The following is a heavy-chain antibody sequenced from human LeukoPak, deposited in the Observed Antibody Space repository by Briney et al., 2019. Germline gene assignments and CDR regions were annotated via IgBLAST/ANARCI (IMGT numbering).Heavy chain of an antibody. Sequence: GGSLILSCAASGFTFSSYWMHWVRQAPGKGLVWVSRINGDGSNTRYADSVKGRFTISRDNAKNSLYLQMNSLRAEDTAVYYCSRGGSPPEARGDVFDIWGQGTMVSVSS. V-gene: IGHV3-74*01. CDR3: SRGGSPPEARGDVFDI. CDR1: GFTFSSYW. J-gene: IGHJ3*02. CDR2: INGDGSNT. D-gene: IGHD1-26*01.